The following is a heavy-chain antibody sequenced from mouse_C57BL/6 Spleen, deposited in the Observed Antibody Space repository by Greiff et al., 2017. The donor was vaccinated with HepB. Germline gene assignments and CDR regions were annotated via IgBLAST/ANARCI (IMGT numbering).Heavy chain of an antibody. J-gene: IGHJ1*03. V-gene: IGHV5-6*02. CDR2: ISSGGSYT. CDR3: ARPFYYYGSSFYWYFDV. Sequence: DVMLVESGGDLVKPGGSLKLSCAASGFTFSSYGMSWVRQTPDKRLEWVATISSGGSYTYYPDSVKGRFTISRDNAKNTLYLQMSSLKSEDTAMYYCARPFYYYGSSFYWYFDVWGTGTTVTVSS. D-gene: IGHD1-1*01. CDR1: GFTFSSYG.